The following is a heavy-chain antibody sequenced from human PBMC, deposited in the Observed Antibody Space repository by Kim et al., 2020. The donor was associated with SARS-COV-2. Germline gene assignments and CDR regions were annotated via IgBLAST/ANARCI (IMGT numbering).Heavy chain of an antibody. V-gene: IGHV4-34*01. D-gene: IGHD3-10*01. J-gene: IGHJ4*02. CDR2: INHSGST. Sequence: SETLSLTCAVYGGSFSGYYWSWIRQPPGKGLEWIGEINHSGSTNYNPSLKSRVTISVDTSKNQFSLKLSSVTAADTAVYYCARYYGSGSPIDYWGQGTLVTVSS. CDR1: GGSFSGYY. CDR3: ARYYGSGSPIDY.